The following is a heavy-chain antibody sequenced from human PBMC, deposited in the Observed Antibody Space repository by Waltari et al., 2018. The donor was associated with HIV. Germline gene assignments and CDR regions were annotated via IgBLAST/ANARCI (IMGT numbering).Heavy chain of an antibody. CDR1: QLPFEDVW. D-gene: IGHD5-12*01. CDR2: IKSKRDGGAT. V-gene: IGHV3-15*01. J-gene: IGHJ3*01. Sequence: EVQVVESGGGLVKPGGSLRVSCASFQLPFEDVWMTWVRQAPGKGLEWVGRIKSKRDGGATDYAASVKGRFVISRDDSQNTLYVQMSGLRTEDTAMYYCTTGGYPTEAFDVWGQGTMVTVSP. CDR3: TTGGYPTEAFDV.